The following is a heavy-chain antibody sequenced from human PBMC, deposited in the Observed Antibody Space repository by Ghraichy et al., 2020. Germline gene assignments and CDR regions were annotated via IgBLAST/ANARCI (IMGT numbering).Heavy chain of an antibody. J-gene: IGHJ6*02. Sequence: GGSLRLSCAASGFTFNEFAMTWVREAPGKGLEWVSGILGSGETTYYGESVKGRFTIYRDNSKNTVYLQMDSLRAEDTAVDYCAKERVRAYYYYGMDVWGQGTTVTVSS. V-gene: IGHV3-23*01. CDR3: AKERVRAYYYYGMDV. D-gene: IGHD3-3*01. CDR2: ILGSGETT. CDR1: GFTFNEFA.